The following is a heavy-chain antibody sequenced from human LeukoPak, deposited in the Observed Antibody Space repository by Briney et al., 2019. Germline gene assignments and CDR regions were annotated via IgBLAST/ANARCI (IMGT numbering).Heavy chain of an antibody. CDR3: ATSSDTASAY. CDR2: VYYTGST. V-gene: IGHV4-59*08. CDR1: GGSISSYY. Sequence: SETLSLTCTVSGGSISSYYWSWIRQPPGKGLEWIGYVYYTGSTNYNPSLKSRVTISIDTSKNQFSLKLSSVTAADTAVYYCATSSDTASAYWGQGTLVTVSS. D-gene: IGHD5-18*01. J-gene: IGHJ4*02.